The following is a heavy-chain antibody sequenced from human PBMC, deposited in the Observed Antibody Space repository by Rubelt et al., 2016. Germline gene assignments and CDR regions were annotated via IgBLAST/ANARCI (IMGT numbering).Heavy chain of an antibody. CDR2: IDHSGIT. Sequence: QVQLQQWGAGLLKPSETLSLTCAVYGGSFNDYYWSWIRRPPGKGLEWIGEIDHSGITNYNPSLKSRVTISAETSRNQFSLGLGSVTAAESAVYYCARGNYYYGMDVWGQGTTVTVYS. J-gene: IGHJ6*02. V-gene: IGHV4-34*01. CDR3: ARGNYYYGMDV. CDR1: GGSFNDYY.